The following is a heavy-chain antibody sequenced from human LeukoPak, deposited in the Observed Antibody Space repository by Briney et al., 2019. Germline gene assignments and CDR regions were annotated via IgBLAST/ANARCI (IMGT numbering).Heavy chain of an antibody. CDR2: INSDGSST. CDR3: ARGYYDFWSGYYTVGYYFDY. J-gene: IGHJ4*02. Sequence: GGSLRLSCAAPGFTFSSYWMHWVRQAPGKGLVWVSRINSDGSSTSYADSVKGRFTISRDNAKNTLYLQMNSLRAEDTAVYYCARGYYDFWSGYYTVGYYFDYWGQGTLVTVSS. V-gene: IGHV3-74*01. D-gene: IGHD3-3*01. CDR1: GFTFSSYW.